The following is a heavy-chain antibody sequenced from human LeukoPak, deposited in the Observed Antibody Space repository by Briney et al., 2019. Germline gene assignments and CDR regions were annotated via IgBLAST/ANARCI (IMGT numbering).Heavy chain of an antibody. CDR1: GFTFSSYS. J-gene: IGHJ6*03. V-gene: IGHV3-48*01. Sequence: GGSLRLSCAASGFTFSSYSMNWVRQAPGKGLEWVSYISSSSSTIYYADSVKGRFTISRDNAKNSLYLQMNSLRAEDTAVYYCARDQGSSLPRIMDVWGKGTTVTVSS. D-gene: IGHD6-6*01. CDR2: ISSSSSTI. CDR3: ARDQGSSLPRIMDV.